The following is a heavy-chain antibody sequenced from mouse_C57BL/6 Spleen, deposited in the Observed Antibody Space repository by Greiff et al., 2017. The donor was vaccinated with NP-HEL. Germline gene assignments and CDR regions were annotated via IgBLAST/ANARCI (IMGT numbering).Heavy chain of an antibody. J-gene: IGHJ1*03. D-gene: IGHD1-1*01. V-gene: IGHV1-81*01. CDR1: GYTFTSYG. CDR3: AREGGYYGSSYGYFDV. CDR2: IYPRSGNT. Sequence: QVQLKESGAELARPGASVKLSCKASGYTFTSYGISWVKQRTGQGLEWIGEIYPRSGNTYYNEKFKGKATLTADKSSSTAYMELRSLTSEDSAVYFCAREGGYYGSSYGYFDVWGTGTTVTVSS.